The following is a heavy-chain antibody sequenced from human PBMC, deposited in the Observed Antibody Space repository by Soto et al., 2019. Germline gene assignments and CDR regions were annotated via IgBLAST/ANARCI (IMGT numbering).Heavy chain of an antibody. CDR1: GGSFSGYY. V-gene: IGHV4-34*01. CDR2: INHSGST. CDR3: ASGDGYRSGGSCYMNFDY. Sequence: SETLSLTCAVYGGSFSGYYWSWIRQPPGKGLEWIGEINHSGSTNYNPSLKSRVTISVDTSKNQFSLKLSSVTAADTAVYYCASGDGYRSGGSCYMNFDYWGPVTMVTISS. J-gene: IGHJ4*02. D-gene: IGHD2-15*01.